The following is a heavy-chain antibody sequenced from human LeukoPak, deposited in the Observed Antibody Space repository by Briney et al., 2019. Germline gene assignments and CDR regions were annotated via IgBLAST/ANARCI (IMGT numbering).Heavy chain of an antibody. J-gene: IGHJ3*02. CDR3: AAYSGDSRMWAFDI. D-gene: IGHD3-22*01. Sequence: SETLSLTCTVSGYSISSTYYWGWIRQPPGKGLEWVGSVFHSGNTYYNPSLKSRLTISVDTSKNQFSLKLSSVTAADTAVYYCAAYSGDSRMWAFDIWGQGTMVTVSS. CDR2: VFHSGNT. V-gene: IGHV4-38-2*02. CDR1: GYSISSTYY.